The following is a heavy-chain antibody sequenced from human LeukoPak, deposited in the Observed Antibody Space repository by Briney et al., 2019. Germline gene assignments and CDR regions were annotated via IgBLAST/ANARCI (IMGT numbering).Heavy chain of an antibody. CDR3: AGRVTGYSSGYVY. Sequence: QAGGSLRLSCAASGFTFSNYAVSWVRQAPEKGLDWVSVISGSAHKIRYADSVKGRFTISRDNSENIVYLQMNNLRAEDTAVYYCAGRVTGYSSGYVYWGQGTLVTVSS. V-gene: IGHV3-23*01. D-gene: IGHD5-18*01. CDR2: ISGSAHKI. CDR1: GFTFSNYA. J-gene: IGHJ4*02.